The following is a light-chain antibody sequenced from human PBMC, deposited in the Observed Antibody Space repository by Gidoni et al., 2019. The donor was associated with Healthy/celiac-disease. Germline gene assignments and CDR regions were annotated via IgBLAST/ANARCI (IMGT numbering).Light chain of an antibody. J-gene: IGKJ1*01. CDR1: QSISSW. CDR3: QQYNSLTWT. V-gene: IGKV1-5*03. CDR2: KAS. Sequence: DIHLTQSPSTLSASVGDSVTITCRASQSISSWLAWYQQKPGKAPKLLIYKASSLESGVPARFSGSGSGTEFTLTISSLQPDDFATYYCQQYNSLTWTFGQGTKVEIK.